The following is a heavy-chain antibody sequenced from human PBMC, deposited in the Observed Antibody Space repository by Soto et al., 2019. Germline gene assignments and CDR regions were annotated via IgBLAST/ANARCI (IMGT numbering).Heavy chain of an antibody. V-gene: IGHV1-3*01. CDR2: INAGNGNT. J-gene: IGHJ3*02. Sequence: ASLKVSCKASVYTFTGYAMHWRSLAPGQRLEWMGWINAGNGNTKYSQKFQGRVTITRDTSASTAYMELSSLRSEDTAVYYCARSTPYYYDSSGYLQIDAFDIWGQGTMVTVSS. CDR3: ARSTPYYYDSSGYLQIDAFDI. D-gene: IGHD3-22*01. CDR1: VYTFTGYA.